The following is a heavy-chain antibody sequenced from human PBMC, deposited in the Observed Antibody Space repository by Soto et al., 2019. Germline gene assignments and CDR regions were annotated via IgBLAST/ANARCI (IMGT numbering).Heavy chain of an antibody. Sequence: GGSLRLSCAASGFTFSSYSMNWVRQAPGKGLEWVSSISSSSSYIYYADSVKGRFTISRDNAKNSLYLQMNSLRAEDTAVYYWAREDIVVVPAAMLLAFDIWGQGTMVTVSS. CDR3: AREDIVVVPAAMLLAFDI. D-gene: IGHD2-2*01. CDR2: ISSSSSYI. V-gene: IGHV3-21*01. J-gene: IGHJ3*02. CDR1: GFTFSSYS.